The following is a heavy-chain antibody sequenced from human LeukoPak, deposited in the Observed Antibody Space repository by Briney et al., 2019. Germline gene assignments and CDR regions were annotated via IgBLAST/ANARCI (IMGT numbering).Heavy chain of an antibody. CDR3: ARAFNYGFSGYGFDY. CDR1: GFTFSSYA. V-gene: IGHV3-64*01. D-gene: IGHD3-22*01. Sequence: HPGGSLRLSCADSGFTFSSYAMHWIRQAPGKGLEYVSAISTNGDDTYHANSVQGRFSISRDNSKNTLYLQMGSLRAEDMAVYYCARAFNYGFSGYGFDYWGQGALVTVSS. CDR2: ISTNGDDT. J-gene: IGHJ4*02.